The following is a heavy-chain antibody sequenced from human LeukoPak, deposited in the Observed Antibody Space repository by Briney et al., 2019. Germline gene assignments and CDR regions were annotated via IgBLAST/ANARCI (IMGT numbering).Heavy chain of an antibody. Sequence: PGGSLRLSCAASGFTVSSNYMSWVRQAPGKGLEWVSVIYSGGSTYYADSVKGRFTISRDNAKNSLYLQMNSLRAEDTAVYYCARRLLGYGGKSDYWGQGTLVTVSS. CDR2: IYSGGST. CDR1: GFTVSSNY. J-gene: IGHJ4*02. CDR3: ARRLLGYGGKSDY. V-gene: IGHV3-66*04. D-gene: IGHD4-23*01.